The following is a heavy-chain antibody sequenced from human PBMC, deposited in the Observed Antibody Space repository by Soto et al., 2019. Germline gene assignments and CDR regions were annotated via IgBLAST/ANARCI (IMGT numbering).Heavy chain of an antibody. V-gene: IGHV3-30*04. J-gene: IGHJ4*01. Sequence: QVQLVESGGGVVQPGRSLRLSCAASGFTFSSYAMHWVRQAPGKGLEWVAVIAYDGRNKYYADSVKGRFTISRDNYKNTLYLQMNSLRIEDTAVDYCARELERLFDHLGQGTLVTVSS. CDR2: IAYDGRNK. CDR3: ARELERLFDH. D-gene: IGHD1-1*01. CDR1: GFTFSSYA.